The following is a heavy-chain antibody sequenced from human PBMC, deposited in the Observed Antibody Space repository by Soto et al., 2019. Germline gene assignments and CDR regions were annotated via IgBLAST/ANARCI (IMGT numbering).Heavy chain of an antibody. D-gene: IGHD3-10*01. Sequence: SETLSLTFTVSGGSISSVYYYWNWNRHPPGKGLEWIRYIYYSESTYYNPSLKSRVTISVDTSKNQFSLKLSSVTDADTAVYYCARERLTNYYGSGSYYSSSNWFDPWGQGTLVNVSS. CDR3: ARERLTNYYGSGSYYSSSNWFDP. CDR2: IYYSEST. CDR1: GGSISSVYYY. V-gene: IGHV4-30-4*01. J-gene: IGHJ5*02.